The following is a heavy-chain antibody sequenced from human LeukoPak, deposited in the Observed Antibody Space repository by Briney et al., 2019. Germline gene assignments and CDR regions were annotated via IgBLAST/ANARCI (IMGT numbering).Heavy chain of an antibody. Sequence: GGSLRLSCAASGFTFSDHYMDWVRQAPGKGLEWVGRTRNKANSYTTECAASVKGRFTISRDDSKNSLYLQMNSLKTEDTAVYYCAKCGTYYHWGQGTLVTVSS. V-gene: IGHV3-72*01. CDR2: TRNKANSYTT. CDR3: AKCGTYYH. CDR1: GFTFSDHY. D-gene: IGHD1-26*01. J-gene: IGHJ5*02.